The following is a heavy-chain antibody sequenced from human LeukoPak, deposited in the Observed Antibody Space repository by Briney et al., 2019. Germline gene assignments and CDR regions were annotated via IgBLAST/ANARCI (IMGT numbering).Heavy chain of an antibody. D-gene: IGHD3-16*01. CDR1: GGSFSGYY. V-gene: IGHV4-34*01. Sequence: SETLSLTCAVYGGSFSGYYWSWIRQPPGKGLEWIGEINHSGSTNYNPSLKSRVTISVDTSKNQFSLKLSSVTAADTAVYYCARRGRGFDYWGQGTLVTISS. CDR3: ARRGRGFDY. J-gene: IGHJ4*02. CDR2: INHSGST.